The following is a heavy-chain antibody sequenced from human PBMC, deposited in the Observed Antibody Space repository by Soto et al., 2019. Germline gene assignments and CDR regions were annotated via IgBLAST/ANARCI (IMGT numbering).Heavy chain of an antibody. V-gene: IGHV1-69*13. J-gene: IGHJ4*02. CDR1: GGTFSSYA. D-gene: IGHD3-22*01. CDR2: IIPIFGTA. Sequence: SVKVSCKASGGTFSSYAISWVRQAPGQGLEWMGGIIPIFGTANYAQKFQGRVTITADESTSTAYMELSSLRSDDTAVYYCARGGITMIVVADYWGQGTLVTVSS. CDR3: ARGGITMIVVADY.